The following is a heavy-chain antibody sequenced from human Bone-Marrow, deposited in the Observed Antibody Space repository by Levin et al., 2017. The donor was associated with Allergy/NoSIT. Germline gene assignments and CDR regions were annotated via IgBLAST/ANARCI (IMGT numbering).Heavy chain of an antibody. Sequence: PGGSLRLSCAASGFTFSDYYMSWIRQAPGKGLEWVSYISSSGSTIYYADSVKGRFTISRDNAKNSLYLQMNSLRAEDTAVYYCASHHDIVVVPAAIIYYYGMDVWGQGTTVTVSS. CDR2: ISSSGSTI. V-gene: IGHV3-11*01. J-gene: IGHJ6*02. CDR3: ASHHDIVVVPAAIIYYYGMDV. CDR1: GFTFSDYY. D-gene: IGHD2-2*01.